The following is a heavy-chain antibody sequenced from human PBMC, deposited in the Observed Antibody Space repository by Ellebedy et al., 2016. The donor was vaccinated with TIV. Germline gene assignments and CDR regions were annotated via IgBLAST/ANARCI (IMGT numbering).Heavy chain of an antibody. CDR3: AHVVITYGGVIGDEAFDI. CDR2: IYWDDDK. V-gene: IGHV2-5*02. J-gene: IGHJ3*02. Sequence: SGPTLVKPTQTLTLTCTFSGFSLSTSRVGVGWIRQPPGEALEWLGSIYWDDDKRYRPALRSRLTVTKDTSKNQVFLTMTNMDPVDTATYYCAHVVITYGGVIGDEAFDIWGQGTMVTVSS. CDR1: GFSLSTSRVG. D-gene: IGHD3-16*02.